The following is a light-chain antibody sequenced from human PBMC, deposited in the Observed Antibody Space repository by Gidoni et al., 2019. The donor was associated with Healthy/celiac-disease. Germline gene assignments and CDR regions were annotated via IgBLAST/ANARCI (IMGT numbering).Light chain of an antibody. J-gene: IGKJ5*01. Sequence: DIQRTPSPSSLSASVGDRVTITCRASQSISSYLNWYQQKPGKTPKHLIYAAASLQSGVPSRFSGSGAGTDFTPTISSLQPEDFATYYCQQSYSTPNTFGQGTRLEIK. CDR1: QSISSY. V-gene: IGKV1-39*01. CDR2: AAA. CDR3: QQSYSTPNT.